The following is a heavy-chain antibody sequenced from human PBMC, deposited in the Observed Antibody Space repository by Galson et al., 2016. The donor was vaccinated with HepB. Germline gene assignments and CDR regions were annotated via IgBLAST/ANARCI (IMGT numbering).Heavy chain of an antibody. CDR2: ISGRGDRT. Sequence: SLRLSCAASGFSFSSYTMSWVRQAPGKGLEWIAAISGRGDRTYYADSARGRFTISRDNAKNTLYLEMNSLRAEDTALYYCLHSIDYWGQGTLVTVSS. J-gene: IGHJ4*02. V-gene: IGHV3-23*01. D-gene: IGHD2/OR15-2a*01. CDR3: LHSIDY. CDR1: GFSFSSYT.